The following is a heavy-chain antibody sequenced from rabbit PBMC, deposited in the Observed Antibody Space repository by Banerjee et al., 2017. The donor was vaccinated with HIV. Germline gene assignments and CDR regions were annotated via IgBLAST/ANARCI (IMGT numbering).Heavy chain of an antibody. CDR2: NYAGSSDST. D-gene: IGHD6-1*01. Sequence: QEQLEESGGALVKPEGSLALTCTASGFSLRSNYWICRDRPAPGKGLEWIGCNYAGSSDSTYYASWAKGRFTISSTASSTVTLQMTSLTAADTATHFCARDGAGYAGYGYAHLWGPGTLVTVS. V-gene: IGHV1S45*01. CDR1: GFSLRSNYW. J-gene: IGHJ6*01. CDR3: ARDGAGYAGYGYAHL.